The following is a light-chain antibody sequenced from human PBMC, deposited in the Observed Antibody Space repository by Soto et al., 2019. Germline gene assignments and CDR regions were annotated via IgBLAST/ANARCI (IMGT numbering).Light chain of an antibody. CDR3: SSYTTTTTPVV. Sequence: QSALTQPASVSGSPGQSITISCTGTSSDIGTYDYVSWYQHHPGKVPKLMIYEVTNRPSGVSDRFSGSKSGKTASLTISGLQAEDEADYYCSSYTTTTTPVVFGGGTKLTVL. CDR2: EVT. V-gene: IGLV2-14*01. J-gene: IGLJ2*01. CDR1: SSDIGTYDY.